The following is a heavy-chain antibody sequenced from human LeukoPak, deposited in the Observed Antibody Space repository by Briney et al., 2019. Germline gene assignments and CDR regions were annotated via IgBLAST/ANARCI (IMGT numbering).Heavy chain of an antibody. V-gene: IGHV1-24*01. D-gene: IGHD6-19*01. CDR2: FDPEDGET. CDR3: ATDQGVYSSGWYSY. J-gene: IGHJ4*02. Sequence: ASVKVSCKVSGYTLTELSMHWVRQAPGKGLEWMGGFDPEDGETIYAQKFQGRVTMTEDTSTDTAYMELSSLRSEDTAVYYCATDQGVYSSGWYSYWGQGSLVTVSS. CDR1: GYTLTELS.